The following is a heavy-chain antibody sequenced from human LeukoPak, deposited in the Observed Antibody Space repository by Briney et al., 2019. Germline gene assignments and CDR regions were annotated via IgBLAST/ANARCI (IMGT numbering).Heavy chain of an antibody. V-gene: IGHV3-21*01. Sequence: PGGSLRLSCAASGFTFSSYSMNWVRQAPGKGLEWVSSISSSSSYIYYADSVKGRFTISRDNARNSLYLQMNSLRAEDTAVYYCARARRIYYYMDVWGKGTTVTVSS. CDR2: ISSSSSYI. J-gene: IGHJ6*03. CDR1: GFTFSSYS. CDR3: ARARRIYYYMDV.